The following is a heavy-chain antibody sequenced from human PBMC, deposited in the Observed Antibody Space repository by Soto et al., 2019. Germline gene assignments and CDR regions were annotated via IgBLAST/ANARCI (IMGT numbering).Heavy chain of an antibody. Sequence: QVQLVQSGAEVKKPGASVKVSCKASVGTFSMYGISWVRQAPGQWLEWMGVIIPISGTPNYAQKVQGRVTITADESTRTGYMELSSLRSEDTAVYYCARAASTSMATQWFDPWGQGTLVTVSS. J-gene: IGHJ5*02. CDR2: IIPISGTP. CDR3: ARAASTSMATQWFDP. D-gene: IGHD2-15*01. CDR1: VGTFSMYG. V-gene: IGHV1-69*01.